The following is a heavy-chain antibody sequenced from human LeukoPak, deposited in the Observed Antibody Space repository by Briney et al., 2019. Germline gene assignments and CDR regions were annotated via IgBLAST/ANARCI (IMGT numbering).Heavy chain of an antibody. J-gene: IGHJ4*02. CDR3: ARGSVYYDILTGYYSY. CDR2: INQDGSEK. CDR1: GFTFSSYW. V-gene: IGHV3-7*03. D-gene: IGHD3-9*01. Sequence: LPGGSLRLSCAASGFTFSSYWMTWLRQAPGKGLQRVANINQDGSEKYYVDSVKGRFTISRDNAKNSLYLQMNSLRAEDTAVYYCARGSVYYDILTGYYSYWGQGTLVTVSS.